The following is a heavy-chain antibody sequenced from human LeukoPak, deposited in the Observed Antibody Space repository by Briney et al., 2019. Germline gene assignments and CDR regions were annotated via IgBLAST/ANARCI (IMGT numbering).Heavy chain of an antibody. D-gene: IGHD3-10*01. J-gene: IGHJ5*02. CDR1: GFTFNNFW. Sequence: PGGSLRLSCEASGFTFNNFWMSWVRQAPGKGLEWVANINENGSEKKYVDSLKGRFTISRDNAKNSLYLQMNSLRAEDTALYYCAKEIQYYGSGIFDPWGQGTLVTVSS. CDR2: INENGSEK. CDR3: AKEIQYYGSGIFDP. V-gene: IGHV3-7*03.